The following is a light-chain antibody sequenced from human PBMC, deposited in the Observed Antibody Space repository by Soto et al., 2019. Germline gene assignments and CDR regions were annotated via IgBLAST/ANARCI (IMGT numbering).Light chain of an antibody. Sequence: DVQMAQSPSSLSASVGDRVTITCRASQYITTYLNWYQQKPGKAPKLLIYAASILQSGVPSRFSGRGSGTDFTLTISGLEAEDFATYYCQHSYSNVWTFGKGTRVEVK. V-gene: IGKV1-39*01. CDR3: QHSYSNVWT. J-gene: IGKJ1*01. CDR1: QYITTY. CDR2: AAS.